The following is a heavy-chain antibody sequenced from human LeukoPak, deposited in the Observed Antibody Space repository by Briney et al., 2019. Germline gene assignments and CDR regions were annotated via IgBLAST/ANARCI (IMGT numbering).Heavy chain of an antibody. CDR3: VRSTAVLPFDY. D-gene: IGHD6-6*01. J-gene: IGHJ4*02. V-gene: IGHV3-74*01. CDR2: INPDGSST. CDR1: GFTLSDYW. Sequence: GGSLRLSCAASGFTLSDYWMHWVRQGPGKGLVWASRINPDGSSTNDADFVKGRFTISRDNAKNTLNLQMNSLRDEDTAVYYCVRSTAVLPFDYWGQGIPVTVSS.